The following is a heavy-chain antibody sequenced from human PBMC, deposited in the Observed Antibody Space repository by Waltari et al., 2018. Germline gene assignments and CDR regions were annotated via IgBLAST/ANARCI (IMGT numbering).Heavy chain of an antibody. Sequence: QVQLQESGPGLVKPSDTLSLTCAVSGYSISSSNWWGWIRQPPGKGLAWIGYIYYSGGTYYNPSLKSRVTMSVDTSKNQFSLKLSSLRSEDTAVYYCAREWAGCSGGSCYSVSPASHYYGMDVWGQGTTVIVSS. V-gene: IGHV4-28*03. D-gene: IGHD2-15*01. CDR1: GYSISSSNW. CDR3: AREWAGCSGGSCYSVSPASHYYGMDV. J-gene: IGHJ6*02. CDR2: IYYSGGT.